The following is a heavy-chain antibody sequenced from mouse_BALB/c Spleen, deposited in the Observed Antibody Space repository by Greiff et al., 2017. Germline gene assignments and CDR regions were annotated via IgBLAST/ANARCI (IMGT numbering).Heavy chain of an antibody. CDR2: ISYSGST. V-gene: IGHV3-8*02. CDR3: ARWFITTATGAMDY. Sequence: VQLQQSGPSLVKPSQTLSLTCSVTGDSITSGYWNWIRKFPGNKLEYMGYISYSGSTYYNPSLKSRISITRDTSKNQYYLQLNSVTTEDTATYYCARWFITTATGAMDYWGQGTSVTVSS. J-gene: IGHJ4*01. D-gene: IGHD1-2*01. CDR1: GDSITSGY.